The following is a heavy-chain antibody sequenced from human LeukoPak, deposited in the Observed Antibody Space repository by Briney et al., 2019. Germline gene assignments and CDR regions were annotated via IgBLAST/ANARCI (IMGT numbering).Heavy chain of an antibody. D-gene: IGHD6-13*01. CDR1: GGSFSGYY. Sequence: SETLSLTCAVYGGSFSGYYWSWIRQPPGKGLEWIGEINHSGSTNYNPSLKSRVTISVDTSKNQFSLKLSSVTAADTAVYYCASVRMYSSSWYGPRAFDIWGQGTTVTVSS. V-gene: IGHV4-34*01. CDR3: ASVRMYSSSWYGPRAFDI. J-gene: IGHJ3*02. CDR2: INHSGST.